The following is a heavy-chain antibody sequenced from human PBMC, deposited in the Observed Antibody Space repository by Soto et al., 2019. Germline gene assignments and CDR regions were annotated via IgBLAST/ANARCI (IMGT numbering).Heavy chain of an antibody. CDR2: IYYSGST. CDR1: GGSFTSGDYY. CDR3: ARDRRYYDGSGSGTFNY. V-gene: IGHV4-30-4*01. J-gene: IGHJ4*02. D-gene: IGHD3-22*01. Sequence: PSETLSLTCTVSGGSFTSGDYYWSWIRQPPGKGLEWIGYIYYSGSTFYNPSLKSRLTISVDTSKNQFSLKLSSVTAADTAVYYCARDRRYYDGSGSGTFNYWGQGTLVTVSS.